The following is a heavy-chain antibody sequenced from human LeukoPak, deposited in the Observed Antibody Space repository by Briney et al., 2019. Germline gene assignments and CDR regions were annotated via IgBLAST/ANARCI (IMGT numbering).Heavy chain of an antibody. CDR2: ISGSGGST. CDR3: AKVSGHYYYDSSGYEDY. D-gene: IGHD3-22*01. J-gene: IGHJ4*02. V-gene: IGHV3-23*01. Sequence: PGGSLRLSCAASGFTFSSYAMSWVRQAPGKGLEWVSAISGSGGSTYYADSVKGRFTISRDNSKNTLYLQMNSLRAEDTAVYYCAKVSGHYYYDSSGYEDYWGQGTLVTVSS. CDR1: GFTFSSYA.